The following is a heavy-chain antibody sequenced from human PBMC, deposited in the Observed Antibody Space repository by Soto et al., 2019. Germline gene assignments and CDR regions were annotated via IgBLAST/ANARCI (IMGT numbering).Heavy chain of an antibody. CDR1: GFTFSSYG. D-gene: IGHD6-13*01. CDR3: ARGTYSSSWPPTFDY. V-gene: IGHV3-74*01. J-gene: IGHJ4*02. CDR2: INSDGSST. Sequence: GGSLRLSCAASGFTFSSYGMHWVRQAPGKGLVWVSRINSDGSSTSYADSVKGRFTISRDNAKNTLYLQMNSLRAEDTAVYYCARGTYSSSWPPTFDYWGQGTLVTVSS.